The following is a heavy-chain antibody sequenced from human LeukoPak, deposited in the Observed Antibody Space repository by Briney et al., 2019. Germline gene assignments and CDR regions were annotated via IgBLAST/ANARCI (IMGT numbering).Heavy chain of an antibody. J-gene: IGHJ2*01. V-gene: IGHV4-30-2*01. D-gene: IGHD2-15*01. Sequence: SQTLSLTCTVSGGSMCSGGYSWSWIRQPPGKGLEWIGYIYHSGSTYYNPSLKSRVTISVDRSKKQFSLKLSSVTAADTAVYYCARDPGSPRGYFDLWGRGTLVTVSS. CDR3: ARDPGSPRGYFDL. CDR1: GGSMCSGGYS. CDR2: IYHSGST.